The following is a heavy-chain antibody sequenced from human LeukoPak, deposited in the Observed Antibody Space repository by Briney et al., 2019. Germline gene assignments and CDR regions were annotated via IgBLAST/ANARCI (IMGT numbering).Heavy chain of an antibody. CDR2: IYTSGST. Sequence: NPSETLSLTCTVSGGSISSYYWSWIRQPAGKGLEWIGRIYTSGSTNYNPSLKSRVTMSVDTSKNQFSLKLSSVTAADTAVYYCARLVTTFDRTDAFDIWGQGTMVTVSS. CDR3: ARLVTTFDRTDAFDI. J-gene: IGHJ3*02. CDR1: GGSISSYY. D-gene: IGHD3-16*01. V-gene: IGHV4-4*07.